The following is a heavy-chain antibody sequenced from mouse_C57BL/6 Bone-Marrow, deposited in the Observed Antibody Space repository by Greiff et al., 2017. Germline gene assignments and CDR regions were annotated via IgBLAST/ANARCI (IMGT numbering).Heavy chain of an antibody. V-gene: IGHV1-81*01. CDR3: ARGVNTVGKAY. J-gene: IGHJ3*01. CDR1: GYTFTSYG. D-gene: IGHD1-1*01. CDR2: IYPRSGNT. Sequence: VQLQESGAELARPGASVKLSCKASGYTFTSYGISWVKQRTGQGLEWIGEIYPRSGNTYYNEKFKGKATLTADKSSSTAYMELSSLTSEDSAVYCCARGVNTVGKAYWGQGTLVTVSA.